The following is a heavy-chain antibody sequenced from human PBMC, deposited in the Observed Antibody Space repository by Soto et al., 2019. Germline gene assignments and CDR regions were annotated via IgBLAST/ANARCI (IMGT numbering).Heavy chain of an antibody. CDR2: IYYSGST. CDR3: ASAIYCSGGSCYRAEYFQH. CDR1: GGSISSSSYY. V-gene: IGHV4-39*01. Sequence: SETLSLTCTVSGGSISSSSYYWGWIRQPPGKGLEWIGSIYYSGSTYYNPSLKSRVTISVDTSKNEFSLKLSFVTAADTAVYYCASAIYCSGGSCYRAEYFQHWGQGTLVTVSS. J-gene: IGHJ1*01. D-gene: IGHD2-15*01.